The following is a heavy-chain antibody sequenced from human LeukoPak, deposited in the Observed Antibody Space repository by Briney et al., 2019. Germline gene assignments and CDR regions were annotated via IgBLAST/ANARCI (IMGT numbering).Heavy chain of an antibody. CDR1: GFTFSSYG. CDR3: ARDLDYDILTGYPLNS. CDR2: IRYDGSNK. D-gene: IGHD3-9*01. J-gene: IGHJ3*01. V-gene: IGHV3-30*02. Sequence: GGSLRLSCAASGFTFSSYGMHWVRQAPGKGLEWVAFIRYDGSNKYYADSVKGRFTISRDNSKNTLYLQMNSLRAEDTAVYYCARDLDYDILTGYPLNSWGQGTMVTVSS.